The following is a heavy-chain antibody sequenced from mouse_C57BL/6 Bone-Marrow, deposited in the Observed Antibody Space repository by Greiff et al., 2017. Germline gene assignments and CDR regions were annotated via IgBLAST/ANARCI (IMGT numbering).Heavy chain of an antibody. CDR2: INPNNGGT. CDR1: GYTFTDYN. CDR3: ARTWYYGSSYGFAY. V-gene: IGHV1-18*01. Sequence: EVQLQESGPELVKPGASVKIPCKASGYTFTDYNMDWVKQSHGKSLEWIGDINPNNGGTIYNQKFKGKATLTVDQSSSTAYMELRSLTSEDTAVYYCARTWYYGSSYGFAYWGQGTLVTVSA. J-gene: IGHJ3*01. D-gene: IGHD1-1*01.